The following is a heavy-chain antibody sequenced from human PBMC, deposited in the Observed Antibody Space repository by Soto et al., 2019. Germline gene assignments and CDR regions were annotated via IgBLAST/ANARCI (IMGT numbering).Heavy chain of an antibody. J-gene: IGHJ6*02. CDR3: AKDPTGYCSGGSCYSRARNYYYYGMDV. V-gene: IGHV3-23*01. CDR1: GFTFSSYA. Sequence: GGSLRLSCAASGFTFSSYAMSWVRQAPGKGLEWVSAISGSGGSTYYADSVKGRFTISRDNSKKTLYLQMNSLRAEDTAVYYCAKDPTGYCSGGSCYSRARNYYYYGMDVWGQGTTVTVSS. D-gene: IGHD2-15*01. CDR2: ISGSGGST.